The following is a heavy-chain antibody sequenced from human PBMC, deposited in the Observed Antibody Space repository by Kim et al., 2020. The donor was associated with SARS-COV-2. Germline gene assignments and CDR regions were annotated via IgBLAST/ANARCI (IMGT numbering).Heavy chain of an antibody. Sequence: SETLSLTCAVSGGSISSSNWWSWVRQPPGKGLEWIGEIYHSGSTNYNPSLKSRVTISVDKSKNQFSLKLSSLTAADTAVYYCARVNSSGWYGRNYYGMDVWGQGTTVTVSS. V-gene: IGHV4-4*02. D-gene: IGHD6-19*01. CDR2: IYHSGST. CDR3: ARVNSSGWYGRNYYGMDV. J-gene: IGHJ6*02. CDR1: GGSISSSNW.